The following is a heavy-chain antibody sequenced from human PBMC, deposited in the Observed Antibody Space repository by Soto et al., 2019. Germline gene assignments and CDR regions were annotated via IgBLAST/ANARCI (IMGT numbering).Heavy chain of an antibody. J-gene: IGHJ3*02. CDR2: IYYSGST. D-gene: IGHD3-3*01. CDR3: ARGGKGYDFWTAPYDAFDI. V-gene: IGHV4-59*01. CDR1: GGSISSYY. Sequence: PSETLSLTCTVSGGSISSYYWSWIRQSPGKGLEWIGYIYYSGSTNYNPSLKSRVTISVDTSKNQFSLKLSSVTAADTAVYYCARGGKGYDFWTAPYDAFDIWGQGTMVTVSS.